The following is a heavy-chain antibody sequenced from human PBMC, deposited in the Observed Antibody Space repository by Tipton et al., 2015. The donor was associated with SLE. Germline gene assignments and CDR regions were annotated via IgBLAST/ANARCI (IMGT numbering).Heavy chain of an antibody. CDR3: ARGSPAAALVRGDY. Sequence: QLVQSGAEVKKPGASVKVSCKASGYTFTTYGINWVRQAPGQGLEWMGWISGYTGDTSYAQRFQGRVTMTTETSTGTAYMELRNLRSDDTAVFYCARGSPAAALVRGDYWGQGTLVTVSS. CDR1: GYTFTTYG. V-gene: IGHV1-18*01. J-gene: IGHJ4*02. CDR2: ISGYTGDT. D-gene: IGHD6-13*01.